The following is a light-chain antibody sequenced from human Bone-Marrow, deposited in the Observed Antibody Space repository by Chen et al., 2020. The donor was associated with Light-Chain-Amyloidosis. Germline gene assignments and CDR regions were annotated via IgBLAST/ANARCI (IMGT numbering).Light chain of an antibody. Sequence: QSALTQPASVSGAPGQSSTISCTGTRSDIGGYQYVSWYQQHPGEAPKLMIYDASRRPSGVSTRFSGSKSGNTASLTISGLQAEDEDDYYCSSYTPRTTLYVFGTGTKVTVL. CDR3: SSYTPRTTLYV. CDR2: DAS. CDR1: RSDIGGYQY. V-gene: IGLV2-14*03. J-gene: IGLJ1*01.